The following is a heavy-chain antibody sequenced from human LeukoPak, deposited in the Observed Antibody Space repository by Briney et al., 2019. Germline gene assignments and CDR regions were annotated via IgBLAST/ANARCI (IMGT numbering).Heavy chain of an antibody. Sequence: PGGSLRLSCAASEFTFSSYSMNWVRQAPGKGLEWVSYITNSGNSKSYADSVKGRFTISRDNTKSSLYLQMNGLRAEDTAVYYCAKDRTATVPTDYWGQGTLVTVSS. CDR1: EFTFSSYS. CDR2: ITNSGNSK. D-gene: IGHD4-17*01. J-gene: IGHJ4*02. V-gene: IGHV3-48*01. CDR3: AKDRTATVPTDY.